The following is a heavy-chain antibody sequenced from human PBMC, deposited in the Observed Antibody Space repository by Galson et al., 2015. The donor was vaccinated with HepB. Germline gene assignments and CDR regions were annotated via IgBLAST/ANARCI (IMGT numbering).Heavy chain of an antibody. V-gene: IGHV3-21*01. CDR1: GFTFSSYN. Sequence: SLRLSCAASGFTFSSYNMNWVRQAPGKGLEWVSSISSSSSYIYYADSVKGRLTISRDNAKNSLYLQMNSLRAEDTAVYYCARDLGYFDWLSDYWGQGTLVTVSS. CDR2: ISSSSSYI. CDR3: ARDLGYFDWLSDY. J-gene: IGHJ4*02. D-gene: IGHD3-9*01.